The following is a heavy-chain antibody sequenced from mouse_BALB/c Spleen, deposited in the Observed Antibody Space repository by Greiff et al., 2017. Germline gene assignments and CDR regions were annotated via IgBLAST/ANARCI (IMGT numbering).Heavy chain of an antibody. CDR1: GFSLTDYG. J-gene: IGHJ1*01. CDR3: AEHGEITTVVDKYWYFEV. V-gene: IGHV2-6-5*01. Sequence: VQRVESGPGLVAPSQSLSITCTVSGFSLTDYGVSWIRQPPGKGLEWLGVIWGGGSTYYNSALNSRLSISKDNSKSQVFLKMNSLQTDDTAMYYCAEHGEITTVVDKYWYFEVWGEGTTVTVSS. D-gene: IGHD1-1*01. CDR2: IWGGGST.